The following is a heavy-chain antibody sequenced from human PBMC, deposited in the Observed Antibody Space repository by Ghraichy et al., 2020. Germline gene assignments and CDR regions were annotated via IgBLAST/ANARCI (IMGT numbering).Heavy chain of an antibody. J-gene: IGHJ6*02. CDR1: GGSIRRYY. CDR3: ASTYFDFWSDSSGYGMDV. CDR2: IYISGSI. Sequence: SETLSLTCTVSGGSIRRYYWSWIRQPAGKGLEWIGRIYISGSINYNPSLKSRVTMSLDTSKNQFSLKLSSVTAADTAVYYCASTYFDFWSDSSGYGMDVWGQGTTFTVSS. V-gene: IGHV4-4*07. D-gene: IGHD3-3*01.